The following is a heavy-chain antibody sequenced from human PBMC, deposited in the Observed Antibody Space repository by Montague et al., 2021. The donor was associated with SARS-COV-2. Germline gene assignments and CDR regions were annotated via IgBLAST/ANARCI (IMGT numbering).Heavy chain of an antibody. Sequence: YRSEKNNDYAVSVKSRITINPDTSKNQISLQLNSVTPEDTAVYYCARTSASSDYWGQGTLVTVSS. CDR2: YRSEKNN. D-gene: IGHD1-26*01. J-gene: IGHJ4*02. CDR3: ARTSASSDY. V-gene: IGHV6-1*01.